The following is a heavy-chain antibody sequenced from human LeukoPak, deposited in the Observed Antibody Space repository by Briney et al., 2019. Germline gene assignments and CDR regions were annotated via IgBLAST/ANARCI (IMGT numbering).Heavy chain of an antibody. D-gene: IGHD2-2*01. CDR2: ISYDESDK. V-gene: IGHV3-30*03. Sequence: GGSLRLSCAASGFTFSSYALHWVRQAPGRGLEWVALISYDESDKYYADFVKGRFAISRDNFKNTLYLQMNSLRAEDTAVYYCARDRGTTPKYYYGTDVWGQGTTVAVSS. CDR3: ARDRGTTPKYYYGTDV. J-gene: IGHJ6*02. CDR1: GFTFSSYA.